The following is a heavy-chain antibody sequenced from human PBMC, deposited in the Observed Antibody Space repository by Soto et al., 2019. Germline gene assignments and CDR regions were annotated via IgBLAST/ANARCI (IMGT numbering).Heavy chain of an antibody. CDR1: GGTFSSYA. D-gene: IGHD6-13*01. CDR3: ARDRLVGSSCYRCPDGMDF. J-gene: IGHJ6*02. V-gene: IGHV1-69*06. CDR2: MIPIFGTA. Sequence: SVKVSCKASGGTFSSYAISWVRQAPGQGLEWMGGMIPIFGTANYAQKFQGRVTITADKATSTAYMELSSLRSEDTAVYYCARDRLVGSSCYRCPDGMDFWGQGTTVTVSS.